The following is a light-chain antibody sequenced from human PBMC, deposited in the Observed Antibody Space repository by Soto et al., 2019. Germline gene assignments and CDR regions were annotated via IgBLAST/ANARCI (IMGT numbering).Light chain of an antibody. CDR2: KAS. J-gene: IGKJ4*01. CDR3: QQYDSYPFT. V-gene: IGKV1-5*03. Sequence: DIQMTQSPSTLSASVGDRVTITCRASQSINNWLAWYQQKQGKAPKLLISKASNIKSGVPSRFSGTGSGTEFTLTISSLQPDDVASYYCQQYDSYPFTFGGGTKVEI. CDR1: QSINNW.